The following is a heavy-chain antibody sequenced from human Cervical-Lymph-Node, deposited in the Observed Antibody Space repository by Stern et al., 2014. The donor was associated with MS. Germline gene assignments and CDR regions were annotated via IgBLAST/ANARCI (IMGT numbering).Heavy chain of an antibody. CDR3: ARVRQWLFLFDY. D-gene: IGHD6-19*01. CDR1: GGSISSYY. Sequence: QLQLQESGPGLVKPSETLSLTCTVSGGSISSYYWSWSRQPPGKGLEWIGYIYYSGSTNYNPSLKSRVTISVDTSKNQFSLKLSSVTAADTAVYYCARVRQWLFLFDYWGQGTLVTVSS. CDR2: IYYSGST. V-gene: IGHV4-59*01. J-gene: IGHJ4*02.